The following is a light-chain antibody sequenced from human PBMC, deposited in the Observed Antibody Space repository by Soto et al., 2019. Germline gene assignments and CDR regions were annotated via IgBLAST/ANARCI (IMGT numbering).Light chain of an antibody. CDR3: SAWDDSLTGVI. J-gene: IGLJ2*01. Sequence: QSVLTQPPSASGTPGQSVTISCSGSTSNIGSYTVNWYQQLPGTAPKLLIYSNNQRPSGVPDRFSGSKSGTSASLAISGLQSEDEADYYCSAWDDSLTGVIFGGGTKLTVL. V-gene: IGLV1-44*01. CDR2: SNN. CDR1: TSNIGSYT.